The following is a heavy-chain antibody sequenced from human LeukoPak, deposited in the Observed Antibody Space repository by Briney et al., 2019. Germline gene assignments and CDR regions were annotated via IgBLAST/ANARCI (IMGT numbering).Heavy chain of an antibody. D-gene: IGHD5-18*01. V-gene: IGHV1-24*01. J-gene: IGHJ3*02. CDR2: FDPEDGET. CDR1: GDTLTELS. CDR3: ATGYTAARPGPAWTEIFSPTENAFDI. Sequence: ASVKVTCKVSGDTLTELSMHWVRQAPGKGLEWMGGFDPEDGETIYAQKFQGRVTMTEDTSTDTAYMELSSLRSEDTAVYYCATGYTAARPGPAWTEIFSPTENAFDIWGQGTMVTVSS.